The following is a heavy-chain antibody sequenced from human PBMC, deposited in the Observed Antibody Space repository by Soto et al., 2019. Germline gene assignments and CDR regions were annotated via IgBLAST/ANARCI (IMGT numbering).Heavy chain of an antibody. CDR3: ARGGITTVFSVDYGLDV. J-gene: IGHJ6*02. Sequence: EVQLVESGGGLVQPGGSLRLSCAASGFTFSDHYMDWVSQAPGKGLEWVGRTRNKANSYTTEYAASVKGRFTISRDDSKNSLYLQMNSLKTEDTAVYYCARGGITTVFSVDYGLDVWGQGTTVTVSS. D-gene: IGHD4-4*01. CDR1: GFTFSDHY. V-gene: IGHV3-72*01. CDR2: TRNKANSYTT.